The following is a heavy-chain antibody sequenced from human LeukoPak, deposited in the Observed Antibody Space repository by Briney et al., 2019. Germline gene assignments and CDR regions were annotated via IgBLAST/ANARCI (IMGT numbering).Heavy chain of an antibody. D-gene: IGHD6-13*01. CDR2: ISSSSSYI. CDR3: AREIAAAGNYYYYMDV. CDR1: GFTFSSYS. Sequence: GGSLRLSCAASGFTFSSYSMNWVRQAPGKGLEWVSSISSSSSYIYYADSVKGRFTISRDNAKNSLYLQMNSLRAEDTAVYYCAREIAAAGNYYYYMDVWGKGTTVTVSS. J-gene: IGHJ6*03. V-gene: IGHV3-21*01.